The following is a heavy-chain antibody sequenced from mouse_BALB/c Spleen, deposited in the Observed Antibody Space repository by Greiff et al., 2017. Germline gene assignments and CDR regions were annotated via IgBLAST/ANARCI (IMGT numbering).Heavy chain of an antibody. D-gene: IGHD2-1*01. CDR1: GYTFTNYW. V-gene: IGHV1-63*02. J-gene: IGHJ4*01. CDR3: ARGKGNYREGYYAMDY. Sequence: QVQLQQSGAELVWPGTSVKISCKASGYTFTNYWLGWVKQRPGHGLEWIGDIYPGGGYTNYNEKFKGKATLTADTSSSTAYMQLSSLTSEDSAVYFCARGKGNYREGYYAMDYWGQGTSVTVSS. CDR2: IYPGGGYT.